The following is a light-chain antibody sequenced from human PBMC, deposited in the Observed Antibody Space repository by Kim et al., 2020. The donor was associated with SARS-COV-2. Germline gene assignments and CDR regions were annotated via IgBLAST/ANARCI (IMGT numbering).Light chain of an antibody. CDR1: KLGDKY. J-gene: IGLJ2*01. Sequence: SYELTQPPSVSVSPGQTASITCSGDKLGDKYACWYQQKPGQSPVLVIYQDSKRPSGIPERFSGSNSGNTATLTIGGTQAMDEADYYCQAWDSRTAVFGGG. CDR2: QDS. CDR3: QAWDSRTAV. V-gene: IGLV3-1*01.